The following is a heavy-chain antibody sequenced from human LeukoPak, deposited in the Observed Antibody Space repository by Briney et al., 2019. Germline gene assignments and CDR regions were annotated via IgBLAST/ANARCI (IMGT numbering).Heavy chain of an antibody. Sequence: PGGSLRLSCAASGFTFSSYAMHWVRQAPGKGLEWVAVISYDGSNKYYADSVKGRFTISRDNSKNTLYLQMNSLRAEDTAVYYCARDLYFAAAAGPLRYWDQGTLVTVSS. J-gene: IGHJ4*02. CDR1: GFTFSSYA. D-gene: IGHD6-13*01. V-gene: IGHV3-30*04. CDR3: ARDLYFAAAAGPLRY. CDR2: ISYDGSNK.